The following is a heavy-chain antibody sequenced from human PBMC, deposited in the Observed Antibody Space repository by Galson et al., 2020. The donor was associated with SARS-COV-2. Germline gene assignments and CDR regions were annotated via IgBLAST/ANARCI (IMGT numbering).Heavy chain of an antibody. Sequence: ASVTVSCQASGGTFSSYAISWVRQAPGQGLEWMGGIIPIFGTANYAQKFQGRVTITTDESTSTAYMELSSLRSEDTAVYYCARSIYQGGSYYYDMDVGGKGTTVTVSS. CDR3: ARSIYQGGSYYYDMDV. D-gene: IGHD2-2*01. CDR1: GGTFSSYA. J-gene: IGHJ6*03. CDR2: IIPIFGTA. V-gene: IGHV1-69*05.